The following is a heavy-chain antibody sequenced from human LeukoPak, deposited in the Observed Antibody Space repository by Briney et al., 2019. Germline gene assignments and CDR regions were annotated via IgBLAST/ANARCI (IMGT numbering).Heavy chain of an antibody. CDR1: GFTFSSFW. D-gene: IGHD1-7*01. V-gene: IGHV3-7*01. Sequence: GGSLRLSCTASGFTFSSFWMSWVRRAPGKGLEWVANIKHDGSAGYYVDSVEGRFIVSRDNAKNSLYLQMGSLRAEDTAFYYCARAPSFGTVDYWGQGTLVTVSS. J-gene: IGHJ4*02. CDR2: IKHDGSAG. CDR3: ARAPSFGTVDY.